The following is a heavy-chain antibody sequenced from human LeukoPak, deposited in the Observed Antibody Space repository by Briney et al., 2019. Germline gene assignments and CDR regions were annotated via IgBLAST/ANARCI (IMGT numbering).Heavy chain of an antibody. CDR3: ARTERRGSRNNWFDR. V-gene: IGHV1-69*05. Sequence: GSSVKVSCKASGGTFSSYAISWVRQAPGQGLEWMGRIIPIFGTANYAQKFQGRVTITTDESTSTAFMELRSLRSDDTAVYYCARTERRGSRNNWFDRWGQGTLVTVSS. J-gene: IGHJ5*02. CDR1: GGTFSSYA. CDR2: IIPIFGTA. D-gene: IGHD2-2*01.